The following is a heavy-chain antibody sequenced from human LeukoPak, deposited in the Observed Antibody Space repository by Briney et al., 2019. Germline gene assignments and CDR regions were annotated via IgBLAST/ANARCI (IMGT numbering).Heavy chain of an antibody. V-gene: IGHV1-8*02. J-gene: IGHJ4*02. Sequence: ASVKVSCKASGYTFTGYHMHWVRQATGQGLEWLGWMNPNSGNTAYAQRFQGRVTMTRNTSISTAYMELSSLRSEDTAVYYCAKFGGGYEPSNSWGQGTLSPSTQ. CDR3: AKFGGGYEPSNS. CDR1: GYTFTGYH. CDR2: MNPNSGNT. D-gene: IGHD5-12*01.